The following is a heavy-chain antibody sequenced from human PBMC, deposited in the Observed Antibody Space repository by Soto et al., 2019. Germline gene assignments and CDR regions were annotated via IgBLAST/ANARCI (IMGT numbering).Heavy chain of an antibody. CDR1: GFTFSSYA. J-gene: IGHJ6*02. CDR3: AKDGWLEMATISHYYYYGMDV. V-gene: IGHV3-23*01. Sequence: GGSLRLSCAASGFTFSSYAMSWVRQAPGKGLEWVSAISGSGGSTYYADSVEGRFTISRDNSKNTLYLQMNSLRAEDTAVYYCAKDGWLEMATISHYYYYGMDVWGQGTTVTVSS. CDR2: ISGSGGST. D-gene: IGHD5-12*01.